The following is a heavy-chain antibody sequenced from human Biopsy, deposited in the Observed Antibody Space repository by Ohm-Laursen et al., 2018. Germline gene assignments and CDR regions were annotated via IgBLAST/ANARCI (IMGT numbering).Heavy chain of an antibody. V-gene: IGHV4-39*01. D-gene: IGHD3-22*01. CDR3: ARDYDTSGYYYVS. J-gene: IGHJ5*02. CDR1: GGSISNNNYY. CDR2: IFYRGST. Sequence: SDTLSLTCTVSGGSISNNNYYWGWIRQPPGKGLEWIGSIFYRGSTNYKPSLKSRVNISVATSKNQFSLKLTSVTAADTAVYYCARDYDTSGYYYVSWGQGTLVTVSS.